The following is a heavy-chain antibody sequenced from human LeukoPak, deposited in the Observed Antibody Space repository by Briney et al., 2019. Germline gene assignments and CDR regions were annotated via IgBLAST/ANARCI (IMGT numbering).Heavy chain of an antibody. Sequence: SETLSLTCAVYGGSFSDYYWSWIRQPPGKGLEWIGEISHSGSTNYNPSLKSRVTISVDTSKSQFSLKLSSVTAADTAVFYCARGHDSSGYYYFDYWGQGTLVTVSS. V-gene: IGHV4-34*01. J-gene: IGHJ4*02. D-gene: IGHD3-22*01. CDR3: ARGHDSSGYYYFDY. CDR2: ISHSGST. CDR1: GGSFSDYY.